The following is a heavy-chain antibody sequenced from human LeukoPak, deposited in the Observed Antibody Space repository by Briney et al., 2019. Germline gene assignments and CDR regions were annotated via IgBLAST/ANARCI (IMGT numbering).Heavy chain of an antibody. CDR1: GYTFTSYY. D-gene: IGHD3-9*01. J-gene: IGHJ4*02. V-gene: IGHV1-46*01. CDR2: INPSGGST. CDR3: ARVLQAPQYYDILTGYYNGFDY. Sequence: GASVKVSCKASGYTFTSYYMHWVRQAPGQGLEWMGIINPSGGSTSYAQKFQGRVTITADKSTSTAYMELSSLRSEDTAVYYCARVLQAPQYYDILTGYYNGFDYWGQGTLVTVSS.